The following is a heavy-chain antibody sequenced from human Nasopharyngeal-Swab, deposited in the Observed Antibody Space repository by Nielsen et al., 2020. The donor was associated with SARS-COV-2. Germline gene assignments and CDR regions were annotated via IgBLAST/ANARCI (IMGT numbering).Heavy chain of an antibody. V-gene: IGHV4-39*01. D-gene: IGHD6-13*01. CDR1: GGSVSSNSYY. Sequence: SETLSLTCTVSGGSVSSNSYYWGWIRQPPGKGLEWIGTIYYSGITYYNPSLKSRATLSVDTSKNQFSLKLSSVTAADTALYYCARHEGIIAAGNWIDYWGQGTLVTVSS. CDR3: ARHEGIIAAGNWIDY. J-gene: IGHJ4*02. CDR2: IYYSGIT.